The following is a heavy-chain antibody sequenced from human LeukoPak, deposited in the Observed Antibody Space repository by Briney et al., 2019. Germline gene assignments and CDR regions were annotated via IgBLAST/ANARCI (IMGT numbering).Heavy chain of an antibody. Sequence: SETLTLTCVVSGGSFSGYYWSGIRQPPGKGLEWIGEINHGGRTNYSPSLKSRVTISVDTSKNQFSLNLSSVTAADTAVDYCARGLELGYCSGASCYIWLAPWGKGPLLTVS. CDR2: INHGGRT. D-gene: IGHD2-2*02. CDR3: ARGLELGYCSGASCYIWLAP. CDR1: GGSFSGYY. V-gene: IGHV4-34*01. J-gene: IGHJ5*02.